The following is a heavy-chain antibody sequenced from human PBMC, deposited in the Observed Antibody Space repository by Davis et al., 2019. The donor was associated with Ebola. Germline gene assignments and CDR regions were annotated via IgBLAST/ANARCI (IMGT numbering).Heavy chain of an antibody. CDR1: GFTFNTYA. CDR3: AKRGGDFNYHGMDV. D-gene: IGHD3-16*01. Sequence: PGGSLRLSCAASGFTFNTYAMHWVRQAPGKGLEWASMIGFSGTNTYYADSVKGRFTISRVNSQNTLFLQMNSLRAEETAIYYRAKRGGDFNYHGMDVWGQGTTVTVSS. V-gene: IGHV3-23*01. J-gene: IGHJ6*02. CDR2: IGFSGTNT.